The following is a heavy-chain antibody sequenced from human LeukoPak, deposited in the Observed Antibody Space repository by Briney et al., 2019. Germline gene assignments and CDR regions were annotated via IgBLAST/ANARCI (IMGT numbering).Heavy chain of an antibody. D-gene: IGHD6-13*01. V-gene: IGHV1-69*06. Sequence: GASVKVSCKASGGTFSSYAISWVRQAPGQGLEWMGGIIPIFGTANYAQKFQGRVTITADKSTSTAYMELSSLRSEDTAVYYCAGHTDGYSSTHAFDIWGQGTMVTVSS. CDR2: IIPIFGTA. CDR1: GGTFSSYA. J-gene: IGHJ3*02. CDR3: AGHTDGYSSTHAFDI.